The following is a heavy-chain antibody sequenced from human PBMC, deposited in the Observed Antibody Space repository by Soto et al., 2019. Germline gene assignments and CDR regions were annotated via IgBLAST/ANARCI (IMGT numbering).Heavy chain of an antibody. CDR2: INAYNGNT. J-gene: IGHJ4*02. D-gene: IGHD5-18*01. CDR1: GYTFTSYG. CDR3: PRDVGYGLIDG. Sequence: QVQLVQSGGEVKKPGASVKVSCKASGYTFTSYGISWVRQAPGQGLEWMGWINAYNGNTNYAQKVQGRVTMTTDTSTSTAYMELWTLRSDDTAVYYCPRDVGYGLIDGWCQGTLVTVSS. V-gene: IGHV1-18*01.